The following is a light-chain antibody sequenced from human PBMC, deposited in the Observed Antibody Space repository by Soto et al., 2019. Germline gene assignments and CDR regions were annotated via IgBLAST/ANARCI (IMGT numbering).Light chain of an antibody. CDR1: SSDVGRYSL. CDR3: CSFAPNNTYV. Sequence: QSVLTQPASVSGSPGQSIVISCTGTSSDVGRYSLVSWYQHHPGKAPKLMMYEVGKRPSGVSNRFSGSKSGNSASLTVSGLQTEDEGDYYCCSFAPNNTYVFGNGTKVTVL. CDR2: EVG. J-gene: IGLJ1*01. V-gene: IGLV2-23*02.